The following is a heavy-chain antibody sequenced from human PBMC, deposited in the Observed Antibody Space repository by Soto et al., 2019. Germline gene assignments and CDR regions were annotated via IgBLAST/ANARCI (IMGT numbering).Heavy chain of an antibody. CDR3: AKDVHYDIVTGIEYFHH. J-gene: IGHJ1*01. D-gene: IGHD3-9*01. V-gene: IGHV3-23*01. Sequence: EVQLLESGGGLVQPGGSLKLSCAASEFTFSSYAMSWVRQXPXXGLEWVSGISGTGRVTNYAESVKGRFTISRDNPKNTLYLQXXSLRAEXXAVYYCAKDVHYDIVTGIEYFHHWGQGTLVTVSS. CDR2: ISGTGRVT. CDR1: EFTFSSYA.